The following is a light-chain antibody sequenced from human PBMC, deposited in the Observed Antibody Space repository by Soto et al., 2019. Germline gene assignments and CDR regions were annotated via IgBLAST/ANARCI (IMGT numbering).Light chain of an antibody. V-gene: IGLV1-44*01. J-gene: IGLJ2*01. CDR3: AAWDDSLNGSVV. CDR2: SNN. CDR1: SSNIGSNT. Sequence: QSVLTQPPSASGTPGQRVTISCSGSSSNIGSNTVNWYQQLPGTAPKLLIYSNNQRPSVVPDRFSGSKSATSASLAISGLHSEDEADYYCAAWDDSLNGSVVFGGGTQLTVL.